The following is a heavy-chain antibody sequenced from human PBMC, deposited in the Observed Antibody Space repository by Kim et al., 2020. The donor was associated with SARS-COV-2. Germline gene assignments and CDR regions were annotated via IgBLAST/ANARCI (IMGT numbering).Heavy chain of an antibody. D-gene: IGHD6-13*01. CDR1: GYTLTELS. CDR2: FDPEDGET. V-gene: IGHV1-24*01. Sequence: ASVKVSCKVSGYTLTELSMHWVRQAPGKGLEWMGGFDPEDGETIYAQKFQGRVTMTEDTSTDTAYMELSSLRSEDTAVYYCATACWYVYYYGMDVWGQGTTVTVSS. CDR3: ATACWYVYYYGMDV. J-gene: IGHJ6*02.